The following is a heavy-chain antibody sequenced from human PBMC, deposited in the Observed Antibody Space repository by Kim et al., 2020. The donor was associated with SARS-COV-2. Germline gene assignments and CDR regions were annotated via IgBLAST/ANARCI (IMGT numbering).Heavy chain of an antibody. V-gene: IGHV3-9*01. CDR1: GFTFGDYA. CDR2: INWNSGSS. J-gene: IGHJ5*02. CDR3: AKDSGPIWFGDDWFDP. D-gene: IGHD3-10*01. Sequence: GGSLRLSCAASGFTFGDYAMHWVRQAPGKGLEWVSGINWNSGSSGYADSVKGRFTISRDNTKSSLFLQMNSLRPEDTAFYYCAKDSGPIWFGDDWFDPWGQGTLVTVSS.